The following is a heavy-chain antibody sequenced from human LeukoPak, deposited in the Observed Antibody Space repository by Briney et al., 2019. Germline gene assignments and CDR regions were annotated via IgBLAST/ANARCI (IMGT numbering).Heavy chain of an antibody. D-gene: IGHD4-17*01. CDR2: ISSSSTYK. CDR3: ARDDGDQAEDY. V-gene: IGHV3-21*01. J-gene: IGHJ4*02. Sequence: GGSLRLSCAASGFTFSSYSMNWVRQAPGKGLEWVSSISSSSTYKSYADSVKGRFTISRDNAKNSLYLQMNSLRAEDTAVYYCARDDGDQAEDYWGQGTLVTVSS. CDR1: GFTFSSYS.